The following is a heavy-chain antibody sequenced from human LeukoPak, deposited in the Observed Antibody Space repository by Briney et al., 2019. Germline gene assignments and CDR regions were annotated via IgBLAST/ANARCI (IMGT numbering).Heavy chain of an antibody. CDR3: ARGLHDRSWYGAH. CDR2: LPPDGSYQ. D-gene: IGHD6-13*01. J-gene: IGHJ4*02. Sequence: GGSLRLSCAASGFTFSDYTVQWVRQAPGKGLEWVALLPPDGSYQYYADSLKGRFTISRDNLKNALYLQMNSLRLEDTAVYYCARGLHDRSWYGAHWGQGTLLSVSS. CDR1: GFTFSDYT. V-gene: IGHV3-30*04.